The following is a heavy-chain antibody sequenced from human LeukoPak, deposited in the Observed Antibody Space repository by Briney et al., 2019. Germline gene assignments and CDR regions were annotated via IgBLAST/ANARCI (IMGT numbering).Heavy chain of an antibody. J-gene: IGHJ4*02. D-gene: IGHD2-21*01. CDR2: ISYTGYT. CDR3: ARRSPLVAVITSHYYDY. CDR1: GFTFSSYW. Sequence: GSLRLSCAASGFTFSSYWMNWARQAPGKGLEWIGEISYTGYTYYNPSLKSRITISVDASKNQFSLKVSSVIAADTAVYYCARRSPLVAVITSHYYDYWGRGALDTVSS. V-gene: IGHV4-34*01.